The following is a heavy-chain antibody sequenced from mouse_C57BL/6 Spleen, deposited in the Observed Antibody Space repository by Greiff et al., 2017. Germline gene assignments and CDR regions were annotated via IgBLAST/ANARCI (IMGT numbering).Heavy chain of an antibody. Sequence: EVMLVESGEGLVKPGGSLKLSCAASGFTFSSYAMSWVRQTPEKRLEWVAYISSGGDYIYYADTVKGRFTISRDNARNTLYLQMSSLKSEDTAMYYCTRDRSGLRRGGYAMDYWGQGTSVTVSS. CDR1: GFTFSSYA. D-gene: IGHD2-4*01. CDR3: TRDRSGLRRGGYAMDY. V-gene: IGHV5-9-1*02. J-gene: IGHJ4*01. CDR2: ISSGGDYI.